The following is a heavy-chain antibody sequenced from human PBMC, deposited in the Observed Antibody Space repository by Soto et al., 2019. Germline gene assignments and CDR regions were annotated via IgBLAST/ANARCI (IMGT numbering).Heavy chain of an antibody. Sequence: QLQLQESGPGLVKPSETLSLTCTVSGGSISSSSYYWGWIRQPPGKGLEWIGSIYYSGSTYYNPSLKSRVTISVDTSKNQFSLKLSSVTAADTAVYYCARHYLGVIAAAVPPDYWGQGTLVTVSS. CDR2: IYYSGST. D-gene: IGHD6-13*01. CDR1: GGSISSSSYY. V-gene: IGHV4-39*01. J-gene: IGHJ4*02. CDR3: ARHYLGVIAAAVPPDY.